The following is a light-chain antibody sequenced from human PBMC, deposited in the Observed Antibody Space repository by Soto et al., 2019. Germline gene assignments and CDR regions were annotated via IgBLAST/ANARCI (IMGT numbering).Light chain of an antibody. CDR1: QSIDRW. Sequence: PITESPSPLTASVVDLAIMTCRASQSIDRWLAWYQQRPGKAPKILIYHASSLETGVPSRFSGSGSGTEFTLTISSLQPDDFATYYCQHYISYGKFGQGSKVEIK. CDR3: QHYISYGK. V-gene: IGKV1-5*01. CDR2: HAS. J-gene: IGKJ1*01.